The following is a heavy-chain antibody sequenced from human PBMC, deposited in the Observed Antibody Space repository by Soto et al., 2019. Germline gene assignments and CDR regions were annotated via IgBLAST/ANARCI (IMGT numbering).Heavy chain of an antibody. Sequence: SETLSLTCTVSGGSISSSSYYWGWIRQPPGKGLEWIGSIYYSGSTYYNPSLKSRVTISVDTSKNQFSLKLSSVTAADTAVYYCARGGGSSWYSRNWFDPWGQGTLVTVSS. CDR1: GGSISSSSYY. J-gene: IGHJ5*02. CDR2: IYYSGST. D-gene: IGHD6-13*01. CDR3: ARGGGSSWYSRNWFDP. V-gene: IGHV4-39*01.